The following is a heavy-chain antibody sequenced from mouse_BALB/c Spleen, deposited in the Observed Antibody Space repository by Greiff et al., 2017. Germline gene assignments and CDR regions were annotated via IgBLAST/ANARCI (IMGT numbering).Heavy chain of an antibody. Sequence: EVKLMESGGGLVKPGGSLKLSCAASGFTFSDYYMYWVRQTPEKRLEWVATISDGGSYTYYPDSVKGRFTISRDNAKNNLYLQMSSLKSEDTAMYYCARDRDYGNYGYFDVWGAGTTVTVSS. CDR3: ARDRDYGNYGYFDV. CDR2: ISDGGSYT. J-gene: IGHJ1*01. V-gene: IGHV5-4*02. CDR1: GFTFSDYY. D-gene: IGHD2-1*01.